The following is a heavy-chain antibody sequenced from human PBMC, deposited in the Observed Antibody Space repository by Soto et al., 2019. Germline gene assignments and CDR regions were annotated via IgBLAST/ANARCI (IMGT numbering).Heavy chain of an antibody. V-gene: IGHV1-18*01. J-gene: IGHJ4*02. CDR2: ISGYSGHT. D-gene: IGHD6-19*01. CDR1: GYTFTSYG. CDR3: AREWDNKSEHSSGWYDDF. Sequence: ASVKVSCKASGYTFTSYGISWVRQAPGQGLEWMGWISGYSGHTYYAQKFQGRVTMTTDTSTNTVYMELRSLRSDDTAVYYCAREWDNKSEHSSGWYDDFWGQGTLVTVSS.